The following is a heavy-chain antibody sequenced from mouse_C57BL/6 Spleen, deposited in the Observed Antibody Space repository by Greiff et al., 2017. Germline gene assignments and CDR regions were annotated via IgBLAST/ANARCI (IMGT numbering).Heavy chain of an antibody. CDR2: IDPSDSYT. Sequence: QVQLQQPGAELVKPGASVKLSCKASGYTFTSYWMQWVKQRPGQGLEWIGEIDPSDSYTNYNQKFKGKATLTVDTSSSTAYMQLSSLTSEDSAVYYCARRGYGSSDAMDYWGQGTSVTVSS. D-gene: IGHD1-1*01. CDR3: ARRGYGSSDAMDY. J-gene: IGHJ4*01. CDR1: GYTFTSYW. V-gene: IGHV1-50*01.